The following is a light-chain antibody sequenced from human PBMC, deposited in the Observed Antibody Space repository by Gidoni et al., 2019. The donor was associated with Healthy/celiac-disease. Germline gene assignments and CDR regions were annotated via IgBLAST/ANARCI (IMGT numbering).Light chain of an antibody. J-gene: IGKJ5*01. CDR3: QQFNSYTIT. CDR1: QGISSA. CDR2: DAS. Sequence: AIQLTQSPSSLSASVGDRVTITCRASQGISSALAWYQQKPGKAPKLLSYDASSWESGVPSRFSGSGSGTDFTLTISSLQPEDFATYYWQQFNSYTITCGQGTRLEIK. V-gene: IGKV1-13*02.